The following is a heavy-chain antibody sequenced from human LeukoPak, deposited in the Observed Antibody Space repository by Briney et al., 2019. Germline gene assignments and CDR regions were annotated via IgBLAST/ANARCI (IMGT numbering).Heavy chain of an antibody. V-gene: IGHV4-59*11. CDR3: ARASLVRESREYYYYYGMDV. CDR1: GDSINSLDL. CDR2: IYYSGST. J-gene: IGHJ6*02. D-gene: IGHD3-10*01. Sequence: PSETLSLTCTVSGDSINSLDLWSWVRQPPGKGLEWIGYIYYSGSTNYNPSLKSRVTVSVDTSKNQFSLKLSSVTAADTAVYYCARASLVRESREYYYYYGMDVWGQGTTVTVSS.